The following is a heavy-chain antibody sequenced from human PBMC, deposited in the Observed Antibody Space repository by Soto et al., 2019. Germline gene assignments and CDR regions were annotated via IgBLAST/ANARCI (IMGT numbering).Heavy chain of an antibody. CDR3: ARVKTSGIVGVTCPDY. J-gene: IGHJ4*02. D-gene: IGHD1-26*01. CDR2: INWNGGST. V-gene: IGHV3-20*04. CDR1: GFTFDDYG. Sequence: EVQLVESGGGVVRPGGSLRLSCAASGFTFDDYGMSWVRQAPGKGLEWVSGINWNGGSTVYVDSVKGRFTISRDNAKNSLYLEMNSLRAEDTALYYCARVKTSGIVGVTCPDYWGQGTLVTVSS.